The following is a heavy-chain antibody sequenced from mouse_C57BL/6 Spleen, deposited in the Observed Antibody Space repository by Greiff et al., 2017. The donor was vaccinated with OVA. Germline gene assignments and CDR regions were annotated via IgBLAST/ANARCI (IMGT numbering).Heavy chain of an antibody. CDR1: GFTFSDYY. Sequence: EVKLMESEGGLVQPGSSMKLSCTASGFTFSDYYMAWVRQVPEKGLEWVANINYDGSSTYYLDSLKSRFIISRDNAKNILYLQMSSLKSEDTATYYCARVVAPYAMDYWGQGTSVTVSS. CDR2: INYDGSST. V-gene: IGHV5-16*01. CDR3: ARVVAPYAMDY. D-gene: IGHD1-1*01. J-gene: IGHJ4*01.